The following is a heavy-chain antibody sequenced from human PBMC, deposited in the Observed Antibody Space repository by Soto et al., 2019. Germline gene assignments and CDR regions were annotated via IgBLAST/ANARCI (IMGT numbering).Heavy chain of an antibody. CDR3: AGHSGYDYTDWFDP. D-gene: IGHD5-12*01. CDR1: GGTFSSYA. J-gene: IGHJ5*02. Sequence: SVKVSCKASGGTFSSYAISWVRQAPGQGLEWMGGIIPIFGTANYAQKFQGRVTITADKSTSTAYMELSSLRSEDTAVYYCAGHSGYDYTDWFDPWGQGTLVTVSS. CDR2: IIPIFGTA. V-gene: IGHV1-69*06.